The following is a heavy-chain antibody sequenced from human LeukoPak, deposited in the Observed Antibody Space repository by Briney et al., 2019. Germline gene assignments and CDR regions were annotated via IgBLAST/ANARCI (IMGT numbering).Heavy chain of an antibody. J-gene: IGHJ3*02. CDR1: GGSISSYY. CDR2: IYYSGSA. V-gene: IGHV4-59*01. CDR3: ARDAVIAVAGIDWDDAFDI. Sequence: SETLSLTCTVSGGSISSYYWSWLRQPPGKGLEWIGYIYYSGSANYNPSLKSRVTISVDTSKNQFSLKLSSVTAADTAVYYCARDAVIAVAGIDWDDAFDIWGQGTMVTVSS. D-gene: IGHD6-19*01.